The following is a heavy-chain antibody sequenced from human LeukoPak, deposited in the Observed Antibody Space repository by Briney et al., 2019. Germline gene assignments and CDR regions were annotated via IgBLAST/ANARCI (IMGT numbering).Heavy chain of an antibody. CDR1: GYTFTNYG. V-gene: IGHV1-18*01. CDR2: ISASYGNT. D-gene: IGHD4-17*01. J-gene: IGHJ3*01. Sequence: GASVKVSCKASGYTFTNYGITWVRQAPGQGLEWVGWISASYGNTYYAQKLQGRVTMTTDTSTNTVYMELRSLRSDDTAVYYCARERPTDNAFDVWGQGTTVTVSS. CDR3: ARERPTDNAFDV.